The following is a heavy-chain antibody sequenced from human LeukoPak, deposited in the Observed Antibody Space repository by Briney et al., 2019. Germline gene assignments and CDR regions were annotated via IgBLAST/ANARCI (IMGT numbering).Heavy chain of an antibody. D-gene: IGHD3-22*01. Sequence: SETLSLTCTVSGGSISSGSYYWSWIRQPAGKGLEWIGRIYTSGSTNYNPSLKSRVTISVDTSKNQFSLKLSSVTAADTAVYYCARVSGYYDSSMDGYWGQGTLVTVSS. J-gene: IGHJ4*02. CDR3: ARVSGYYDSSMDGY. CDR2: IYTSGST. V-gene: IGHV4-61*02. CDR1: GGSISSGSYY.